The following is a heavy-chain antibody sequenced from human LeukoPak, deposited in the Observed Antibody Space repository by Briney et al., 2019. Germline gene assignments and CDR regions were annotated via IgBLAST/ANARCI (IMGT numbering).Heavy chain of an antibody. CDR3: ARQRSRYSSGWQYFQH. Sequence: SETLSLPCAVYGGSFSGYYWSWIRQPPGKGLEWIGEINHSGSTNYNPSLKSRVTISVDTSKNQFSLKLSSVTAADTAVYYCARQRSRYSSGWQYFQHWGQGTLVTVSS. CDR2: INHSGST. V-gene: IGHV4-34*01. J-gene: IGHJ1*01. D-gene: IGHD6-19*01. CDR1: GGSFSGYY.